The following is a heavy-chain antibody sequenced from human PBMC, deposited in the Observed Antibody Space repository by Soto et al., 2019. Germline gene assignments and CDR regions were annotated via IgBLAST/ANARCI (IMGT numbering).Heavy chain of an antibody. CDR3: AKDPPLYYDFWSGYKGYYMDV. CDR1: GVTFSSYG. D-gene: IGHD3-3*01. J-gene: IGHJ6*03. CDR2: ISYDGSNK. Sequence: QPGGSLRLSCAASGVTFSSYGMHWVRQAPGKGLEWVAVISYDGSNKYYADSVKGRFTISRDNSKNTLYLQMNSLRAEDTAVYYCAKDPPLYYDFWSGYKGYYMDVWGKGTTVTVSS. V-gene: IGHV3-30*18.